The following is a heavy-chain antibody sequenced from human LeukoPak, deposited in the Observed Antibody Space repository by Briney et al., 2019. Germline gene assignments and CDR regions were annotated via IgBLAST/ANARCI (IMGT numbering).Heavy chain of an antibody. Sequence: GGSLRLSCAASGFSFSNYAMSWVRQAPGKGLEWVSGASASGASTYSEDSVKGRFIISRDNSKNTVFLQMNSLRVEDTAVYYCARQHTAWYVDYWGQGILVTVSS. CDR1: GFSFSNYA. J-gene: IGHJ4*02. CDR2: ASASGAST. V-gene: IGHV3-23*01. D-gene: IGHD1-1*01. CDR3: ARQHTAWYVDY.